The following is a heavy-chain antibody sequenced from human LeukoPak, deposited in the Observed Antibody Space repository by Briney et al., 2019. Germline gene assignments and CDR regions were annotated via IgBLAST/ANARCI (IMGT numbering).Heavy chain of an antibody. Sequence: PETLSLTCTVSGGSISSYYWSWIRQPPGKGLEWIGYIYYSGNTNYNPSLKSRVTISVDTSKNQFSLKLSSVTAADTAVYYCARAARGYNTLFFDYWGQGTLVTVSS. D-gene: IGHD5-24*01. V-gene: IGHV4-59*01. J-gene: IGHJ4*02. CDR3: ARAARGYNTLFFDY. CDR1: GGSISSYY. CDR2: IYYSGNT.